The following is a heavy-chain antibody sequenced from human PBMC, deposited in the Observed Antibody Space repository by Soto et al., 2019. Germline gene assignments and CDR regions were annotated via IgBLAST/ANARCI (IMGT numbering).Heavy chain of an antibody. D-gene: IGHD6-19*01. Sequence: LRLSFAASGXTFSSYAMSWVRQAPGKGLEWVSAISGSGGSTYYADSVKGRFTISRDNSKNTLYLQMNSLRSEDTAVYYCATPPLSSGWYSYYGMDVWGQGTTVTVSS. CDR2: ISGSGGST. CDR1: GXTFSSYA. CDR3: ATPPLSSGWYSYYGMDV. V-gene: IGHV3-23*01. J-gene: IGHJ6*02.